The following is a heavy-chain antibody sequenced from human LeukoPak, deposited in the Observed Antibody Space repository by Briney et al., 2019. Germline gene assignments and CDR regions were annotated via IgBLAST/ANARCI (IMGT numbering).Heavy chain of an antibody. Sequence: GGSLRLSCAASGFTFSSYGMHWVRQAPGKGLEWVAVIRYDGSNKYYADSVKGRFTISRDNSKNTLYLQMNSLRAEDTAVYYCAREELGSSLGFDPWGQGTLVTVSS. D-gene: IGHD3-16*01. CDR1: GFTFSSYG. J-gene: IGHJ5*02. CDR2: IRYDGSNK. CDR3: AREELGSSLGFDP. V-gene: IGHV3-30*02.